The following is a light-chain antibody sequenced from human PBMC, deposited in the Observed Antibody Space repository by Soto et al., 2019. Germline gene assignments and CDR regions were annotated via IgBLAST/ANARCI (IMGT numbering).Light chain of an antibody. V-gene: IGKV3-11*01. Sequence: EIVLTQSPATLSLSPGERATLSCGASQSVSTYLAWYQQKPGQAPRLLIYDVSNRATGIPARFSGSGSGTNCTLTSSGLEPEDFAVYDCQHRSGWPPWTFGQGTKVQ. CDR2: DVS. J-gene: IGKJ1*01. CDR1: QSVSTY. CDR3: QHRSGWPPWT.